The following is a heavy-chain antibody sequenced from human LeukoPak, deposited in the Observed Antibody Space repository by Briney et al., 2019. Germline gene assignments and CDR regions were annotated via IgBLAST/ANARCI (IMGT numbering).Heavy chain of an antibody. J-gene: IGHJ3*02. Sequence: SETLSLTCTVSGGSISSYYWSWIRQPPGKGLEWIGYIYYSGSTYYNPSLKSRVTISVDTSKNQFSLKLSSVTAADTAVYYCAREGYSSSWYDFYAFDIWGQGAMVTVSS. CDR1: GGSISSYY. CDR3: AREGYSSSWYDFYAFDI. CDR2: IYYSGST. V-gene: IGHV4-59*12. D-gene: IGHD6-13*01.